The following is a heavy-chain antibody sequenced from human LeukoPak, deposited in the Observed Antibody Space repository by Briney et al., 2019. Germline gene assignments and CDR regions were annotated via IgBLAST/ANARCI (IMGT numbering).Heavy chain of an antibody. CDR3: ASALWSGFGWFDP. J-gene: IGHJ5*02. D-gene: IGHD3-3*01. CDR2: MYYSGST. V-gene: IGHV4-59*08. Sequence: SETLSLTCSLSGGSISSYHWSWIRQPPGKGLEWIGYMYYSGSTNYNPSLKSRVTISGDTSKNQVSLKLSFVTAVDTAVYYCASALWSGFGWFDPWGQGILVTVSS. CDR1: GGSISSYH.